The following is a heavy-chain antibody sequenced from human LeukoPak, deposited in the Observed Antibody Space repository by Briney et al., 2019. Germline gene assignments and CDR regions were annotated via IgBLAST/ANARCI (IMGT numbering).Heavy chain of an antibody. CDR1: GFTFSNYA. Sequence: GGSLRLSCVGSGFTFSNYAMTWVRQAPGKGLEWVSAISGSGGSTYYADSVKGRFTISRDNSKNTLYLQMNSLRAEDTAVYYCAKAYTSAYDYVWGSSPRWGQGTLVTVSS. J-gene: IGHJ4*02. CDR3: AKAYTSAYDYVWGSSPR. V-gene: IGHV3-23*01. CDR2: ISGSGGST. D-gene: IGHD3-16*01.